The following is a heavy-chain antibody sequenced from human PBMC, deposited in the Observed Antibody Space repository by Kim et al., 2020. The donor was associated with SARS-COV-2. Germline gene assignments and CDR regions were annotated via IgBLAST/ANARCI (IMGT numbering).Heavy chain of an antibody. CDR2: IYSGGST. D-gene: IGHD3-16*01. CDR3: ARGYDYVWGSYLDY. Sequence: GGSLRLSCAASGFTVSSNYMSWVRQAPGKGLEWVSVIYSGGSTYYADSVKGRFTISRDNSKNTLYLQMNSLRAEDTAVYYCARGYDYVWGSYLDYWGQGTLVTVSS. V-gene: IGHV3-53*01. CDR1: GFTVSSNY. J-gene: IGHJ4*02.